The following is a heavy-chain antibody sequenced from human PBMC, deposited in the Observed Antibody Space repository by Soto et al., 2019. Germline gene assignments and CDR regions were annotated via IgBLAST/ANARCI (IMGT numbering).Heavy chain of an antibody. J-gene: IGHJ6*02. CDR3: ANNIVVVPAAPPPYYYYYGMDV. Sequence: PGGSLRLSCAASGFTFSSYAMHWVRQAPGKGLEWVAVISYDGSNKYYADSVKGRFTISRDNSKNTLYLQMNSLRAEDTAVYYCANNIVVVPAAPPPYYYYYGMDVWGPGTTVTVSS. D-gene: IGHD2-2*01. CDR2: ISYDGSNK. CDR1: GFTFSSYA. V-gene: IGHV3-30-3*01.